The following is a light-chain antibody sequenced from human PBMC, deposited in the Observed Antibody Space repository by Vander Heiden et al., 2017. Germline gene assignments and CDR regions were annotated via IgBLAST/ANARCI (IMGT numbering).Light chain of an antibody. CDR1: QSVLYSSKNKNC. CDR2: WAS. J-gene: IGKJ4*01. V-gene: IGKV4-1*01. CDR3: QQYYSNPPT. Sequence: DIVMTQSPDPLAVPLGERAIINCKSSQSVLYSSKNKNCLAWYQQRPGQPPKLLFYWASTRESGVPDRFSGSGSGTDFTLTVSSLQAEDVAVYYCQQYYSNPPTFGGGTKLEIK.